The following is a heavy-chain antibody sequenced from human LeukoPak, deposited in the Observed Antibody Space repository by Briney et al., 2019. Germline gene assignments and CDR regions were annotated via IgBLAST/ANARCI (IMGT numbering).Heavy chain of an antibody. J-gene: IGHJ5*02. D-gene: IGHD2-15*01. V-gene: IGHV1-69*06. CDR3: ARDPLYCSGGSCYSADNWFDP. CDR2: IIPIFGTA. Sequence: SVKVSCKASGGTFGSYAISWVRQAPGQGLEWMGGIIPIFGTANYAQKFQGRVTITADKSTSTAYMELSSPRSEDTAVYYCARDPLYCSGGSCYSADNWFDPWGQGTLVTVSS. CDR1: GGTFGSYA.